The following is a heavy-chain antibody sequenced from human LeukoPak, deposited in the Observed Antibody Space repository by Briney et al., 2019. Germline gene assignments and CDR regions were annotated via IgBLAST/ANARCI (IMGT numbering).Heavy chain of an antibody. CDR3: ARLSSSLFDY. CDR1: GGSISSGDYY. D-gene: IGHD2-2*01. J-gene: IGHJ4*02. Sequence: KPSQTLSLTCIVSGGSISSGDYYWSWIRQPPGKGLEWIGSVYDSGETYFNPSLMSRVTMSVDRSKNQFSLKLNSVTAADTAVYYCARLSSSLFDYWGQGTLVTVSS. CDR2: VYDSGET. V-gene: IGHV4-30-2*01.